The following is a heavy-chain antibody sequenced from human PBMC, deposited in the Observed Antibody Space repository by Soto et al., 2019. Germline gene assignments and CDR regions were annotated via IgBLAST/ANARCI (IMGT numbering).Heavy chain of an antibody. Sequence: GASVKVSSKASGGTFSSYAINWVRQAPAQGLEWMGGIIPIFGTANYAQKFQGRVTITADESTSTAYMELSSLRSEDTAVYYCARGVYDILTGWTYYYYGMDVWGQGTTVTVSS. J-gene: IGHJ6*02. D-gene: IGHD3-9*01. V-gene: IGHV1-69*13. CDR1: GGTFSSYA. CDR2: IIPIFGTA. CDR3: ARGVYDILTGWTYYYYGMDV.